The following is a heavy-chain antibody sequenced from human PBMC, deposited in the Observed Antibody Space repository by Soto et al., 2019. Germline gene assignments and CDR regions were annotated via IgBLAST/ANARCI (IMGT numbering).Heavy chain of an antibody. CDR2: ISGSGDNT. Sequence: GGSLRLSWEASGFTFRHYAMSWVRQAPGKGLERVSAISGSGDNTYYADSVNGRYTISSDQSKSTLYLQMNGLRAEDTALYYCAKDKRARGGSCFDYWGPGALVTVSS. CDR3: AKDKRARGGSCFDY. CDR1: GFTFRHYA. V-gene: IGHV3-23*01. D-gene: IGHD2-15*01. J-gene: IGHJ4*02.